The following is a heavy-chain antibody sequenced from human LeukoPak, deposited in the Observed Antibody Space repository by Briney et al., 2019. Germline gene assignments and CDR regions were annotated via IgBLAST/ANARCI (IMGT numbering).Heavy chain of an antibody. D-gene: IGHD3-10*01. CDR2: IYTSGST. J-gene: IGHJ4*02. CDR3: ARGTTYGSGAPPDY. Sequence: SETLSLTCTVSGGSISSGSYYWSWIRQPAGKGLEWIGRIYTSGSTKYNPSLKSRVTMSVDTSKNQFSLKLRSVTAADTAVYYCARGTTYGSGAPPDYWGQGTLVTVSS. CDR1: GGSISSGSYY. V-gene: IGHV4-61*02.